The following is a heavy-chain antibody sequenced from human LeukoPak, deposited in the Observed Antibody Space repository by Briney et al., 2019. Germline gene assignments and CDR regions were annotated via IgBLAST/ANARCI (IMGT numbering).Heavy chain of an antibody. V-gene: IGHV1-69*13. CDR2: IIPIFGTA. J-gene: IGHJ4*02. Sequence: SVKVSCKASGYTFTSYGISWVRQAPGQGLEWMGGIIPIFGTANYAQKFQGRVTITADESTSTAYMELSSLRSEDTAVYYCARDERYCSSTSCFPYYFDYWGQGTLVTVSS. CDR1: GYTFTSYG. CDR3: ARDERYCSSTSCFPYYFDY. D-gene: IGHD2-2*01.